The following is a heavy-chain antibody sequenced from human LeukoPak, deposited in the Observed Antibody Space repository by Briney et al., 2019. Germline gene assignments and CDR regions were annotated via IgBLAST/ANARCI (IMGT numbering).Heavy chain of an antibody. CDR2: IGYSAGDT. V-gene: IGHV3-23*01. CDR3: AKDDDGHHRGVDH. D-gene: IGHD5-24*01. Sequence: PGGSLRLSCAASGFTVSSYAMTWVRQAPGKGLEWVSAIGYSAGDTYYADSVKGRFTISRDNSMNTLYLQMSSLRADDTALYYCAKDDDGHHRGVDHWGQGTLVTVSS. J-gene: IGHJ4*02. CDR1: GFTVSSYA.